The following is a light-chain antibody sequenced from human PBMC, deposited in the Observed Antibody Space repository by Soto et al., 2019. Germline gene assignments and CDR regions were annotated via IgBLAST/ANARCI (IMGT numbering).Light chain of an antibody. V-gene: IGLV2-14*03. CDR3: NSSREDHPRFYV. J-gene: IGLJ1*01. CDR2: DVG. CDR1: HSDIGNYNY. Sequence: QSVLTQPASVSGSPGQSITISCTGTHSDIGNYNYVSWYQHLPGKAPKLMIYDVGSRPSGVSSRFSGSKSGNTASLAISGLQAEDEADYYCNSSREDHPRFYVSGTGTKVTVL.